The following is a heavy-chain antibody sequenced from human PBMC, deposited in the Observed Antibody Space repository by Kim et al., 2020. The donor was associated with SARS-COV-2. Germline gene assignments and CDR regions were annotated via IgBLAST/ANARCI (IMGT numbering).Heavy chain of an antibody. Sequence: GGSLRLSCAXSGFAFSDYSIHWVRQAPGKGLEWVAVVSYDGYTKFYADSVKGRFTVSRDNAESTLYLQMNSLRAEDTAVYYCAKTRTDGVNYFYSCGQGTLVTASS. CDR2: VSYDGYTK. V-gene: IGHV3-30*18. CDR1: GFAFSDYS. CDR3: AKTRTDGVNYFYS. J-gene: IGHJ4*02. D-gene: IGHD4-17*01.